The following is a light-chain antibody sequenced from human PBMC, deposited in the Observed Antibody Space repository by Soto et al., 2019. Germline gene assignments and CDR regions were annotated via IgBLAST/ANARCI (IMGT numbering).Light chain of an antibody. Sequence: GDRVTITCQARQDIKHYLNWYQQKPGKAPNLLIYDTSVLETGVPSRFSGSKSGTDFTFTISSLQPEDVATYYCQQYDNLPITFGQGTRLEIK. CDR3: QQYDNLPIT. V-gene: IGKV1-33*01. J-gene: IGKJ5*01. CDR1: QDIKHY. CDR2: DTS.